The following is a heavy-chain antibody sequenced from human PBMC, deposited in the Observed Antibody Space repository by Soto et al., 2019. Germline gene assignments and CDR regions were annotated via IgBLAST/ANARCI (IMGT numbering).Heavy chain of an antibody. V-gene: IGHV1-69*12. D-gene: IGHD5-12*01. Sequence: QVQLVQSGAEVKKPGSSVKVSCKASGGTFSNYPISWVRQAPGQGLEWMGGIIPIFGTVNYAQKCQGRVTITADESXXTAYMELSSLRSEDTAVYYCARGNHRWLQLWYFDLWGRGTLVTVSS. J-gene: IGHJ2*01. CDR2: IIPIFGTV. CDR3: ARGNHRWLQLWYFDL. CDR1: GGTFSNYP.